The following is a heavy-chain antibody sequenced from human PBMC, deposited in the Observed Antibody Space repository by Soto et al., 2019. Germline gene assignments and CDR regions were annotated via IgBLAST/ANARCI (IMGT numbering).Heavy chain of an antibody. CDR1: GFTFRNYE. D-gene: IGHD3-16*01. CDR2: ISAGDTI. Sequence: PGGSLRLSCAASGFTFRNYEMNWVRQAPGKGLEWLAYISAGDTIYYADSVKGRFTISRDNAKDSLFLQLNSLRGDDTAIYYCAIMFDTSALDFWGQGTPVTV. J-gene: IGHJ4*02. CDR3: AIMFDTSALDF. V-gene: IGHV3-48*03.